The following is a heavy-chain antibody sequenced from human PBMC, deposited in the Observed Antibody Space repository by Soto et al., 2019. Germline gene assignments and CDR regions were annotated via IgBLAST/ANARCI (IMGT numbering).Heavy chain of an antibody. D-gene: IGHD2-15*01. Sequence: EVQLVESGGGLVQPGGSLRLSCAASGFTFSSYWMSWVRQAPGKGLEWVANIKQDGSEKYYVDSVKGRFTISRDNAKTSLYLQMNSLRAEDTAVYYCARFISLYCSGGSCYSAPHYFDYWGQGTLFTVSS. J-gene: IGHJ4*02. CDR2: IKQDGSEK. V-gene: IGHV3-7*03. CDR1: GFTFSSYW. CDR3: ARFISLYCSGGSCYSAPHYFDY.